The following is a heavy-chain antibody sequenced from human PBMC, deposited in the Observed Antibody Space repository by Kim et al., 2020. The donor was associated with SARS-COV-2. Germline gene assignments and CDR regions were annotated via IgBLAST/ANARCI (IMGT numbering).Heavy chain of an antibody. V-gene: IGHV1-3*01. Sequence: ASVKVSCKASGYTFTSYAMHWVRQAPGQRLEWMGWINAGNGNTKYSQKFQGRVTITRDTSASTAYMELSSLRSEDTAVYYCARMAYCSSTSCYDANAFDIWGQGTMVTVSS. CDR1: GYTFTSYA. J-gene: IGHJ3*02. D-gene: IGHD2-2*01. CDR2: INAGNGNT. CDR3: ARMAYCSSTSCYDANAFDI.